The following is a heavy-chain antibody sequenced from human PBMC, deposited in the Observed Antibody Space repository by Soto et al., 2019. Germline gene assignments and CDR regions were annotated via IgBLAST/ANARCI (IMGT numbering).Heavy chain of an antibody. CDR3: AREADNGGSDY. Sequence: QVQLQESGPGLVKHSETLSLTCSVSGDSIHSYYWTWIRQPPGKGLEWIGYIYYSVSTSYHPSLESRVTFSVDRSNNQFSLSLRSVTAADTAVYYCAREADNGGSDYWGHGPLVTVSP. CDR1: GDSIHSYY. CDR2: IYYSVST. V-gene: IGHV4-59*01. J-gene: IGHJ4*01. D-gene: IGHD4-17*01.